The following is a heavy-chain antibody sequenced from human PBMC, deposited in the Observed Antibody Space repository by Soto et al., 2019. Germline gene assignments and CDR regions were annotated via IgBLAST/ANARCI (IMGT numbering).Heavy chain of an antibody. V-gene: IGHV4-4*02. CDR2: IYHSGST. Sequence: QVQLQESGPGLVKPSGTLSLTCAVSGGSISSSNWWSWVRQPPGKGLEWIGEIYHSGSTNYNPSRKSRVTISVDKSKNQFSLKLSSVTAADTAVYYCARGGIKTGGDYSLNWFDPWGQGTLVTVSS. CDR3: ARGGIKTGGDYSLNWFDP. J-gene: IGHJ5*02. D-gene: IGHD4-17*01. CDR1: GGSISSSNW.